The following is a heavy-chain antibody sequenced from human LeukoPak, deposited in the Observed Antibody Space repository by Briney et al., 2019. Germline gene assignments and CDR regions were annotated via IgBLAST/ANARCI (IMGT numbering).Heavy chain of an antibody. CDR2: IYSGGST. D-gene: IGHD2-15*01. J-gene: IGHJ4*02. V-gene: IGHV3-53*01. CDR3: ARATPYCSSGRCLDY. Sequence: PGGSLRLSCAASGFTVSSNYMTWVRQAPGKGLEWVSVIYSGGSTYYADSVKGRFTISRDNSNNTLCLQINSLRAEDTAVYYCARATPYCSSGRCLDYWGQGTLVTVSS. CDR1: GFTVSSNY.